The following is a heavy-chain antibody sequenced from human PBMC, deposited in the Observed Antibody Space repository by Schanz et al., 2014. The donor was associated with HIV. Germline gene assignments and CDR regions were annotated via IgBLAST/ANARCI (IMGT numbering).Heavy chain of an antibody. J-gene: IGHJ4*02. Sequence: EVQLLESGGGLVQPGGSLRLSCAASGLTFGSYAMSWVRQAPGKGLEWVSGMRGSDDSTFYADSVKGRFTISRDNSKNTLYFQMNSLRAEDTAIYYCAKTSYGWYFDYWGQGTLVTVSS. V-gene: IGHV3-23*01. CDR1: GLTFGSYA. D-gene: IGHD6-19*01. CDR2: MRGSDDST. CDR3: AKTSYGWYFDY.